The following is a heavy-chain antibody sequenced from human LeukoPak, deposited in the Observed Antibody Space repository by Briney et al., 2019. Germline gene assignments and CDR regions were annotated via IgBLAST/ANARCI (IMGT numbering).Heavy chain of an antibody. Sequence: HPGGSLRLSCAASGFTVSSNYMSWVRQAPGKGLEWVSVIYSGGSTYYADSVKGRFTISRDNSKNTLYLQMNSLRAEDTAVYYCASGYDFWSGYQPIDYWGQGTLVTVSS. J-gene: IGHJ4*02. CDR1: GFTVSSNY. CDR3: ASGYDFWSGYQPIDY. V-gene: IGHV3-53*01. D-gene: IGHD3/OR15-3a*01. CDR2: IYSGGST.